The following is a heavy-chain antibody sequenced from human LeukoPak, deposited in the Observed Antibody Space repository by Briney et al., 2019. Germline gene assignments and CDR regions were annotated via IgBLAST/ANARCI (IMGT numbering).Heavy chain of an antibody. V-gene: IGHV1-8*03. J-gene: IGHJ6*03. CDR2: MNPNSGNT. CDR1: GYTFTSYD. CDR3: ARGRGRVGVVIIYYYYYMDV. D-gene: IGHD3-3*01. Sequence: GASVKVSCKASGYTFTSYDINWVRQATGQGLEWMGWMNPNSGNTGYAQKFQGRVTITRNTSISTAYMELSSLRSEDTAVYYCARGRGRVGVVIIYYYYYMDVWGKGTTVTVSS.